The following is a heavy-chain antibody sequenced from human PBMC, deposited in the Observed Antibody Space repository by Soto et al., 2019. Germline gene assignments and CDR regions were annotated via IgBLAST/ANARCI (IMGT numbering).Heavy chain of an antibody. CDR1: GFTFSDYG. CDR2: ISYDGSNT. Sequence: GGSLRLSCAASGFTFSDYGMHWVRQAPGKGLEWVTVISYDGSNTYYADSVKGRFTISRDNSKNRLYLQMNSLRAEDTALYYCXKPYYDSSGYDYYGMDVWGQGTTVTVSS. J-gene: IGHJ6*02. D-gene: IGHD3-22*01. V-gene: IGHV3-30*18. CDR3: XKPYYDSSGYDYYGMDV.